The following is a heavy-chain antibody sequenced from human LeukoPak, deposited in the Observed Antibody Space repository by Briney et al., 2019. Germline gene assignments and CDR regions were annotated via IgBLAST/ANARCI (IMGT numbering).Heavy chain of an antibody. CDR1: GFTFSNYW. CDR3: ADVDANA. CDR2: IIPDGTTQ. V-gene: IGHV3-7*01. J-gene: IGHJ5*02. Sequence: GGSLRLSCAASGFTFSNYWTSWVRQAPGKGLEWVASIIPDGTTQYYVDSMKGRFTISRDNAKNSLYLQVNSLRVEDTAVYYCADVDANAWGQGTLVTVSS. D-gene: IGHD2-15*01.